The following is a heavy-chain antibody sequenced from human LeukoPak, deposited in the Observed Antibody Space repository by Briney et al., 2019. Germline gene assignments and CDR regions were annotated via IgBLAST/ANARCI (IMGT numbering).Heavy chain of an antibody. CDR3: GRWGITAALDR. V-gene: IGHV3-7*01. Sequence: GGSLRPSCAVSGFMFRDYWMAWVRQAPGKGLEGVANIRPDGDDKYYVESVRGRFTISRDNAQNSLSLQMDSQRVEDSAVYHCGRWGITAALDRWGQGTLVSVSS. CDR2: IRPDGDDK. J-gene: IGHJ5*02. CDR1: GFMFRDYW. D-gene: IGHD2-15*01.